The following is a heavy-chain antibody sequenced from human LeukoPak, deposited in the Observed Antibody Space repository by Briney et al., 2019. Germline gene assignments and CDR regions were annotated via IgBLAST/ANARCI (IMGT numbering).Heavy chain of an antibody. J-gene: IGHJ6*04. CDR2: ISGIATGGNT. CDR3: AKGTTDYGSGYGMDV. Sequence: GGSLRLSCATSGFTFTDYAMNWVRQAPGKGLEWVSAISGIATGGNTYYRDSVKGQFTISRDNSKYMLYLEMNSLRAEDTAVYYCAKGTTDYGSGYGMDVWGKGTTVTVSS. CDR1: GFTFTDYA. V-gene: IGHV3-23*01. D-gene: IGHD3-10*01.